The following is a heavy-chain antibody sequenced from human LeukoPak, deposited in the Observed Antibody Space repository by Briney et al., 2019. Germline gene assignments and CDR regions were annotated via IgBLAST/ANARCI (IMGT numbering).Heavy chain of an antibody. CDR2: IYYSGST. V-gene: IGHV4-59*01. D-gene: IGHD6-6*01. CDR3: ASLAARRTFDY. J-gene: IGHJ4*02. CDR1: GGSISSYY. Sequence: SETLSLTCTVSGGSISSYYWSWIRQPPGKGLEWIGYIYYSGSTNYNPSLKSRVTISVDPSKNQFSLKLSSVTAADMAVYYCASLAARRTFDYWGQGTLVTVSS.